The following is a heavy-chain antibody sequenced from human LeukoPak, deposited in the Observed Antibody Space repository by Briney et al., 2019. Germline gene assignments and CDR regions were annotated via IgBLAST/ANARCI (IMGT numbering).Heavy chain of an antibody. Sequence: GGSLRLSCAASGFTFSSYAMSWVRQAPGKGLEWVSAISGSGGSTYYADSVKGRFTISRDNSKNTLYLQMNSLRAEDTAVYYCAKGLGIAAAGVNWFDPWGQGTLVTVSS. CDR2: ISGSGGST. CDR1: GFTFSSYA. CDR3: AKGLGIAAAGVNWFDP. J-gene: IGHJ5*02. D-gene: IGHD6-13*01. V-gene: IGHV3-23*01.